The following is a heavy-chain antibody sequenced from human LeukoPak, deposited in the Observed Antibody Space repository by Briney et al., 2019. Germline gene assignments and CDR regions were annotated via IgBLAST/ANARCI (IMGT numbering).Heavy chain of an antibody. CDR3: MTELLGY. CDR2: IRGDGNEK. Sequence: GGSLRLSCAASGFSFSSYWMTWVRQAPGRGLEFVANIRGDGNEKYYMDSMKGRLTISRDNAKNSLFLQMSGLRAEDTAVYYCMTELLGYRGQGTLVTVS. J-gene: IGHJ4*02. V-gene: IGHV3-7*03. D-gene: IGHD1-14*01. CDR1: GFSFSSYW.